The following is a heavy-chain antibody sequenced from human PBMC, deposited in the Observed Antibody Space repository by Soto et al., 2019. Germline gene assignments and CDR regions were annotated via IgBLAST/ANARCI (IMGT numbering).Heavy chain of an antibody. CDR2: INHSGST. D-gene: IGHD4-4*01. V-gene: IGHV4-34*01. J-gene: IGHJ4*02. CDR3: ARGGGSIPTYSYFDY. Sequence: QVQLQQWGAGLLKPSETLSLTCAVYGGSFSGYYWSWIRQPPGKGLEWIGEINHSGSTNYNPSLKSRVTISVDTSKNQFSLKLSSVTAADTAVYYCARGGGSIPTYSYFDYWGQGTLVTVSS. CDR1: GGSFSGYY.